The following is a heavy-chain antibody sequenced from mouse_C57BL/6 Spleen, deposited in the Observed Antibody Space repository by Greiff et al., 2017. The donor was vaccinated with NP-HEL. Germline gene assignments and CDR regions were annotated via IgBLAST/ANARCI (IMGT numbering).Heavy chain of an antibody. CDR1: GFNIKDYY. D-gene: IGHD3-2*02. J-gene: IGHJ2*01. CDR2: IDPEDGET. CDR3: VETAQATGYFDY. Sequence: EVQLVESGAELVKPGASVKLSCTASGFNIKDYYMHWVKQRTEQGLEWIGRIDPEDGETKYAPKFQGKATITADTSSNTAYLQLSSLTSEDTAVYYCVETAQATGYFDYWGQGTTLTVSS. V-gene: IGHV14-2*01.